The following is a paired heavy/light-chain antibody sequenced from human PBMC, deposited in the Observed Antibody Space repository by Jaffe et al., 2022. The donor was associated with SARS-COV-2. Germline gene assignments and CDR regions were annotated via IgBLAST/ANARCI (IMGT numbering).Light chain of an antibody. J-gene: IGKJ5*01. CDR1: QTVYSN. V-gene: IGKV3-15*01. CDR3: QQYTVWPIT. Sequence: EIVMTQSPATLCVSPGARATLSCRASQTVYSNLAWYQQKPGQAPRLLIYGASARATGIPARFSGSGSETEFTLTISSLQSEDSAVYYCQQYTVWPITFGQGTRLEIK. CDR2: GAS.
Heavy chain of an antibody. D-gene: IGHD1-26*01. CDR2: ITNSGDNT. V-gene: IGHV3-23*04. Sequence: EVQLVESGGGLVPPGESLTLSCTASGFSFSTSAMSWVRQAPGKGLEWVSSITNSGDNTYYAASVTGRFTISRDNSKNTLYLQMKSLTAEDSAVYYCANHKWALSSFYYYMDVWGKGTTVTVSS. CDR1: GFSFSTSA. CDR3: ANHKWALSSFYYYMDV. J-gene: IGHJ6*03.